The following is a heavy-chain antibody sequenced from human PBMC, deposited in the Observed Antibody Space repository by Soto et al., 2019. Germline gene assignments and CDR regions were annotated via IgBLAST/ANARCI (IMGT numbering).Heavy chain of an antibody. Sequence: QITLKESGPTLVKPTQTLTLTCTFSGFSLSTSGVGVGWIRQPPGKALEWLALIYWDDDKRYSQSLKSRLTITKDTSKNQVVLTMTNMDPVDTATYYFAHSTHGYGGSGYFDYWGQGTLVTVSS. CDR2: IYWDDDK. J-gene: IGHJ4*02. V-gene: IGHV2-5*02. D-gene: IGHD4-17*01. CDR3: AHSTHGYGGSGYFDY. CDR1: GFSLSTSGVG.